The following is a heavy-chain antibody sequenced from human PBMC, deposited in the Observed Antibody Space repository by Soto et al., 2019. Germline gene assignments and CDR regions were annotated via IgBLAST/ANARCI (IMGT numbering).Heavy chain of an antibody. D-gene: IGHD3-22*01. CDR1: GFTFSNAW. Sequence: EVQLVESGGGSVKPGGSLRLSCAASGFTFSNAWMNWVRQAPGKGLEWVGRMKSKIDGGTADYAAAVKGRFTISRDYSKNTLYLQMNSLKPEDTAIYHCTTAIDSRRGYFSDWFDPWGQGTLVTVSS. CDR2: MKSKIDGGTA. CDR3: TTAIDSRRGYFSDWFDP. V-gene: IGHV3-15*07. J-gene: IGHJ5*02.